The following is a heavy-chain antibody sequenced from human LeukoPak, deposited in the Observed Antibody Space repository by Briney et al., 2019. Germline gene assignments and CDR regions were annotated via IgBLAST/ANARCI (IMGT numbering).Heavy chain of an antibody. CDR2: IIPILGIA. CDR1: GGTFSSYS. V-gene: IGHV1-69*04. CDR3: ARGTPPSNYFDY. D-gene: IGHD2-15*01. Sequence: ASVKVSCKASGGTFSSYSISWVRQAPGQGLEWMGRIIPILGIANYAQKFQGRVTITADKSTSTAYMELSSLRSEDTAVYYCARGTPPSNYFDYWGQGTLVTVSS. J-gene: IGHJ4*02.